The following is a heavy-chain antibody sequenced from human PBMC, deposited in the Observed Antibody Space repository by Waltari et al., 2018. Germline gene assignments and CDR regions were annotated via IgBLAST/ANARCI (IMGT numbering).Heavy chain of an antibody. CDR3: ARGLSIRAMTMVVTIDY. CDR2: IKQDGSEK. V-gene: IGHV3-7*01. Sequence: EVQLVESGGGVVQPGKSLRLSCVGSGFMFEDSAMSWVRQFPGKGLEWVASIKQDGSEKYYVDSVKGRFTISRDNAKNSLYLQMNSLRDEDTAVYYCARGLSIRAMTMVVTIDYWGQGTLVTVSS. J-gene: IGHJ4*02. CDR1: GFMFEDSA. D-gene: IGHD4-17*01.